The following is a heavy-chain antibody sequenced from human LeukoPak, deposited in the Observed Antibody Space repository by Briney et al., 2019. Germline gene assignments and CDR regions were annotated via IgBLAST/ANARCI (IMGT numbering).Heavy chain of an antibody. CDR3: AGSSGEIDY. CDR1: GGSSSSGDYY. Sequence: PSETLSLTCTVSGGSSSSGDYYWSWIRQPPGKVLEWIGYIYYSGSTYYNPSLKSRVTISVDTSKNQFSLKLSSVTAADTAVYYCAGSSGEIDYWGQGTLVTVSS. D-gene: IGHD2-15*01. V-gene: IGHV4-30-4*01. CDR2: IYYSGST. J-gene: IGHJ4*02.